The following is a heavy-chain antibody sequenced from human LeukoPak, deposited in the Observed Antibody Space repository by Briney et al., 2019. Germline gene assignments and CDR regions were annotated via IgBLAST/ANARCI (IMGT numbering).Heavy chain of an antibody. V-gene: IGHV1-18*01. CDR1: GYTFTSYG. CDR3: ASVLRFLEWFPLDV. J-gene: IGHJ6*04. CDR2: ISAYNGNT. D-gene: IGHD3-3*01. Sequence: ASVKVSCKASGYTFTSYGISWVRQAPGQGLEWMGWISAYNGNTNYAQKLQGRVTMTTDTSTSTAYMELRSLRSDDTAVYYCASVLRFLEWFPLDVWGKGTTVTVSS.